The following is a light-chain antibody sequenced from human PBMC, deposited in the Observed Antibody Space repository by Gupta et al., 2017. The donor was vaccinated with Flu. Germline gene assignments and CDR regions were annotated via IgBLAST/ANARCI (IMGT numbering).Light chain of an antibody. CDR3: QQTYSTPT. V-gene: IGKV1-39*01. CDR2: AAS. J-gene: IGKJ5*01. Sequence: DIQMTQSPSSLSASVGDRVTINCRASQTISSYLNWYQQKPGRAPKLLIYAASTLHSGVPSRFRGSGSGTDFTLTISRLQPEDFGNYYCQQTYSTPTFGQGTRLEIK. CDR1: QTISSY.